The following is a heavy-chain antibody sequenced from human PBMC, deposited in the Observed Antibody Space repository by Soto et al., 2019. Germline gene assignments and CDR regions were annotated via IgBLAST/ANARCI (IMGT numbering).Heavy chain of an antibody. CDR1: GGSFSGYY. CDR2: INHSGST. D-gene: IGHD6-13*01. Sequence: SETLSLTCAVYGGSFSGYYWSWIRQPPGKGLEWIGEINHSGSTNYNPSLKSRVTISVDTSKNQFSLKLSSVTAADTAVYYCARGLPRGMQQLARISGGGHNWFDPWGQGTLVTVSS. J-gene: IGHJ5*02. V-gene: IGHV4-34*01. CDR3: ARGLPRGMQQLARISGGGHNWFDP.